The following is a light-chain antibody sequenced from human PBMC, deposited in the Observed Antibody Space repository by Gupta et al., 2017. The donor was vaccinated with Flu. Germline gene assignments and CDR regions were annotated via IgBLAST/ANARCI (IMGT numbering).Light chain of an antibody. CDR1: RSNTGSNS. Sequence: SCTGSRSNTGSNSVNWHHQVPGTAPNLLIYGNNKRPAGGPARFSGSNSGTSAALAIIGLQSEEEADYYCEAWDDSRNGHYVFGTGTKVTVV. CDR3: EAWDDSRNGHYV. CDR2: GNN. V-gene: IGLV1-44*01. J-gene: IGLJ1*01.